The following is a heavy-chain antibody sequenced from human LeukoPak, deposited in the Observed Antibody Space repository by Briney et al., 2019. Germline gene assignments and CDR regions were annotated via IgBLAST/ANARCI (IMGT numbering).Heavy chain of an antibody. CDR2: ISGSGGST. CDR3: AKAIMVRGVPDAFDI. Sequence: GGSLRLSCITSGFTFSSYAMSWVRQAPGKGLEWVSAISGSGGSTYYADSVKGRFTISRDNSKNTLYLQMNSLRAEDTAVYYCAKAIMVRGVPDAFDIWGQGTMVTVSS. CDR1: GFTFSSYA. J-gene: IGHJ3*02. V-gene: IGHV3-23*01. D-gene: IGHD3-10*01.